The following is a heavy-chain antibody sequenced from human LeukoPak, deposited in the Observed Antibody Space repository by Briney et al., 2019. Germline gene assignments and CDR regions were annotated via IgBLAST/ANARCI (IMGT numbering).Heavy chain of an antibody. CDR1: GYTFTKEA. CDR2: ISAYNGNT. CDR3: ARPAGGSLADWFDP. D-gene: IGHD3-16*01. V-gene: IGHV1-18*01. Sequence: ASVKVSCKAFGYTFTKEAISWVRQAPGQGLEWMGWISAYNGNTNYAQKLQGRVTMTTDTSTSTAYMELRSLRSDDTAVYYCARPAGGSLADWFDPWGQGTLVTVSS. J-gene: IGHJ5*02.